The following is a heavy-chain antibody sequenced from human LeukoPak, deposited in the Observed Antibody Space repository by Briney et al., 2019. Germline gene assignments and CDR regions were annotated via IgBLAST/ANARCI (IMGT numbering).Heavy chain of an antibody. Sequence: ASVKVSCKASGYTFTSYYMHWVRQAPGQGLEWMGIINPSGGSTSYAQKFQGRVTMTRDTSTSTVYMELSSLRSEDTAVYYCDRDASVAGYAIDVWGQGTMVTVSS. CDR1: GYTFTSYY. J-gene: IGHJ3*01. V-gene: IGHV1-46*03. CDR3: DRDASVAGYAIDV. D-gene: IGHD2-15*01. CDR2: INPSGGST.